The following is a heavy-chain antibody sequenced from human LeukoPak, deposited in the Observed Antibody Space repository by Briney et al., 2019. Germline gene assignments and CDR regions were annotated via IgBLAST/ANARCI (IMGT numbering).Heavy chain of an antibody. CDR1: GYTFTSYG. CDR3: AASIDYYDSSGLPTFNWFDP. Sequence: ASVKVSCKASGYTFTSYGISWVRQAPGQGLEWMGWISAYNGNTNYAQKLQGRVTMTTDTSTSTVYMELSSLRSEDTAVYYCAASIDYYDSSGLPTFNWFDPWGQGTLVTVSS. D-gene: IGHD3-22*01. CDR2: ISAYNGNT. V-gene: IGHV1-18*01. J-gene: IGHJ5*02.